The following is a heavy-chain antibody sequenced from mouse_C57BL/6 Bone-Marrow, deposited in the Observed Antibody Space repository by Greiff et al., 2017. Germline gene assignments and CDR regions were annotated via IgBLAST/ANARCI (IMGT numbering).Heavy chain of an antibody. J-gene: IGHJ3*01. D-gene: IGHD2-3*01. V-gene: IGHV1-81*01. Sequence: QVQLKQSGAELARPGASVKLSCKASGYTFTSYGISWVKQRTGQGLEWIGEIYPRSGNTYYNEKFKGKATLTADKSSSTAYMALRSLTSEDSAVYFCARDGYYLAWFAYWGQGTLVTVSA. CDR1: GYTFTSYG. CDR3: ARDGYYLAWFAY. CDR2: IYPRSGNT.